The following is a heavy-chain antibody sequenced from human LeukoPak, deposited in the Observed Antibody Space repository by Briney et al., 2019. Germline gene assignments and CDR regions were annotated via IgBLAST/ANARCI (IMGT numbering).Heavy chain of an antibody. J-gene: IGHJ4*02. D-gene: IGHD6-13*01. CDR2: INHSGST. V-gene: IGHV4-34*01. Sequence: SETLSLACAVYGGSFSGYYWSWIRQPPGKGLEWIGEINHSGSTNYNPSLKSRVTISVDTSKNQFSLKLSSVTAADMAMYYCARFSSIAAAFDYWGLGTLVTVSS. CDR3: ARFSSIAAAFDY. CDR1: GGSFSGYY.